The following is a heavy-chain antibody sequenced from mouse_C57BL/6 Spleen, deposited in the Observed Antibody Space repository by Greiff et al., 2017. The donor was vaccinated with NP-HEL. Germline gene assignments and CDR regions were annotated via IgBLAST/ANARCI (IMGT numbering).Heavy chain of an antibody. V-gene: IGHV3-6*01. CDR3: ARDPHYYGSSYEGAMDY. D-gene: IGHD1-1*01. CDR2: ISYDGSN. CDR1: GYSITSGYY. J-gene: IGHJ4*01. Sequence: EVQLVESGPGLVKPSQSLSLTCSVTGYSITSGYYWNWIRQFPGNKLEWMGYISYDGSNNYNPSLKNRISITRDTSKNQFFLKLNSVTTEDTATYYCARDPHYYGSSYEGAMDYWGQGTSVTVSS.